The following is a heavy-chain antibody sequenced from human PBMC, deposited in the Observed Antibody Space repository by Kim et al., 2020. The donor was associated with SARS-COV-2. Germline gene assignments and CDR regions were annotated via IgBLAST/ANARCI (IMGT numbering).Heavy chain of an antibody. V-gene: IGHV3-33*03. J-gene: IGHJ3*02. D-gene: IGHD5-12*01. CDR3: AKDSGMATISQGAFDI. Sequence: FVKGRFTISRDKSKNTRHLQMNSLRAEDTAVYYCAKDSGMATISQGAFDIWGQGTMVTVSS.